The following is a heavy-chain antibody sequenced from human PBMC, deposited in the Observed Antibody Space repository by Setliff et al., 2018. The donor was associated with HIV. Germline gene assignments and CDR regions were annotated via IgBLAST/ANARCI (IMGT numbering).Heavy chain of an antibody. CDR1: GYNFITVG. CDR3: ARGSAPNIVVAASLDI. CDR2: ISTYSGKT. J-gene: IGHJ4*01. Sequence: ASVKVSCQASGYNFITVGINWVRQAPGQGREWMGRISTYSGKTDYAEKFQGRLTMTMDTSTRTVFMELRSLTLDDTSVYYCARGSAPNIVVAASLDIWGQGTLVTVSS. D-gene: IGHD6-19*01. V-gene: IGHV1-18*01.